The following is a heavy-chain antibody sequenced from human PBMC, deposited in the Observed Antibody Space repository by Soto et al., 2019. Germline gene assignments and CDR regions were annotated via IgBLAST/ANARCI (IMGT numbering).Heavy chain of an antibody. CDR2: IKTKMEGGTT. Sequence: EEQLVESGGGLVEPGGSLRLSCAASGFIFSNTWINWVRQAPGKGLEWVGRIKTKMEGGTTNYDAPVKGRFTVSGDDLKNTAYLHMNSLRTEDTAVYYCTADIPNIRANYGMDVWGQGTTVTVSS. CDR1: GFIFSNTW. J-gene: IGHJ6*02. D-gene: IGHD2-2*02. CDR3: TADIPNIRANYGMDV. V-gene: IGHV3-15*07.